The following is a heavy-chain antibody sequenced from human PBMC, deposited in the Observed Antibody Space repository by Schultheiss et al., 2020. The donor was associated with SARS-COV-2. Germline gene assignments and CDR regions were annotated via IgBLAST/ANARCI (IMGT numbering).Heavy chain of an antibody. Sequence: SETLSLTCTVSGGSVSSGSYYWSWIRQPAGKGLEWIGRIYTSGSTNYNPSLKSRVTMSVDTSKNQFSLKLSSVTAADTAVYYCVLGGHDIVVVPAAISKGDAFDIWGQGTMVTVSS. CDR2: IYTSGST. CDR1: GGSVSSGSYY. V-gene: IGHV4-61*10. D-gene: IGHD2-2*01. CDR3: VLGGHDIVVVPAAISKGDAFDI. J-gene: IGHJ3*02.